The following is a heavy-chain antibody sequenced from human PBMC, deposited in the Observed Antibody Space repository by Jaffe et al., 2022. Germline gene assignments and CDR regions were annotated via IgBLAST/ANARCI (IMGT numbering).Heavy chain of an antibody. CDR3: ARAPAPSITEWGGWFDP. Sequence: QVQLQESGPGLVKPSQTLSLTCTVSGGSISSGSYYWSWIRQPAGKGLEWIGRIYTSGSTNYNPSLKSRVTISVDTSKNQFSLKLSSVTAADTAVYYCARAPAPSITEWGGWFDPWGQGTLVTVSS. CDR2: IYTSGST. V-gene: IGHV4-61*02. D-gene: IGHD1-20*01. CDR1: GGSISSGSYY. J-gene: IGHJ5*02.